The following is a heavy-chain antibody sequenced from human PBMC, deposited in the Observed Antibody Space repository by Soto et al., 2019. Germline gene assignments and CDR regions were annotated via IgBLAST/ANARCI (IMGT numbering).Heavy chain of an antibody. CDR2: ISYDGSNK. D-gene: IGHD1-26*01. J-gene: IGHJ4*02. V-gene: IGHV3-30*18. Sequence: GGSLRLSCAASGFTFSSYGMHWVRQAPGKGLEWVAVISYDGSNKYYADSVKGRFTISRDNSKNTLYLQMNSLRAEDTAVYYCAKDQSGRYPGLDYWGQGTLVTVSS. CDR1: GFTFSSYG. CDR3: AKDQSGRYPGLDY.